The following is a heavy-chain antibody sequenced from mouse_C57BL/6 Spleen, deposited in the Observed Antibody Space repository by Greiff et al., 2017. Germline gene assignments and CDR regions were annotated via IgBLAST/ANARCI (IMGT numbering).Heavy chain of an antibody. CDR3: TRDYYGSSYNYAMDY. CDR2: IDPETGGT. CDR1: GYTFTDYE. V-gene: IGHV1-15*01. J-gene: IGHJ4*01. D-gene: IGHD1-1*01. Sequence: VQLQQSGAELVRPGASVTLSCKASGYTFTDYEMHWVKQTPVHGLEWIGAIDPETGGTAYNQKFKGKAILTADKSSSTAYMELRSLTSEDSAVYYCTRDYYGSSYNYAMDYWGQGTSVTVSS.